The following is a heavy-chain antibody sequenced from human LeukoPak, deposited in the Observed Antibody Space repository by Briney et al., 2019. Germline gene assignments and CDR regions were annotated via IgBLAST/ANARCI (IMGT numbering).Heavy chain of an antibody. CDR1: GGTFSSYA. D-gene: IGHD4-17*01. J-gene: IGHJ4*02. V-gene: IGHV1-69*13. CDR2: IIPIFGTA. Sequence: SVKVSCKASGGTFSSYAISWVRQAPGQGLEWMGGIIPIFGTANYARKFQGRVTITADESTSTAYMELSSLRSEDTAVYYCARTYGDPYYFDYWGQGTLVTVSS. CDR3: ARTYGDPYYFDY.